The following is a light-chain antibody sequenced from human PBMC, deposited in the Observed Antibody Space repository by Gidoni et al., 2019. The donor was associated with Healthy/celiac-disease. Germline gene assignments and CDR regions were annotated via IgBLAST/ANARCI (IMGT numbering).Light chain of an antibody. J-gene: IGLJ3*02. CDR2: SNN. CDR3: AAWDDSLSGPGV. V-gene: IGLV1-47*02. CDR1: SSNLGSNY. Sequence: QSVLTQPPSASGTPGQRVTISCSGSSSNLGSNYVYWYQQLPGTAPKLLIYSNNQRPSGVPDRFSGSKSGTSASLAISGLRSEDEADYYCAAWDDSLSGPGVFGGGTKLTVL.